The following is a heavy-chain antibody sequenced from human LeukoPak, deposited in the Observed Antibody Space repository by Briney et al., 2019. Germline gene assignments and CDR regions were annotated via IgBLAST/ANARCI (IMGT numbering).Heavy chain of an antibody. V-gene: IGHV3-33*01. CDR3: ARDAGYCSGGSCYPGQFDY. J-gene: IGHJ4*02. CDR1: GYIFTDYY. Sequence: SCKASGYIFTDYYMHWVRQAPGKGLEWVAVIWYDGSNKYYADSVKGRFTISRDNSKNTLYLQMNSLRAEDTAVYYCARDAGYCSGGSCYPGQFDYWGQGTLVTVSS. CDR2: IWYDGSNK. D-gene: IGHD2-15*01.